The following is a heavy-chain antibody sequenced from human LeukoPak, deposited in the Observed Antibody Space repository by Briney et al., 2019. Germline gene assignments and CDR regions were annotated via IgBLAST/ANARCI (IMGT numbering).Heavy chain of an antibody. D-gene: IGHD3-10*01. V-gene: IGHV3-23*01. CDR1: GFTFSSYS. Sequence: GGSLRLSCAASGFTFSSYSMSWVRQAPGKGLEWVSAISGSGGSTYYADSVKGRFTISRDNSKTTLYLKMNSLRAQDTAVYYCAKVSGSAPGADYWGHGTLVTVSS. CDR2: ISGSGGST. CDR3: AKVSGSAPGADY. J-gene: IGHJ4*01.